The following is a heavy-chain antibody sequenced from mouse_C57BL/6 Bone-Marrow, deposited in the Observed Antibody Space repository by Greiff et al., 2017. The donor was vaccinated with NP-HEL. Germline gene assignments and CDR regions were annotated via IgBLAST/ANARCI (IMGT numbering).Heavy chain of an antibody. J-gene: IGHJ3*01. CDR1: GYTFTSYG. Sequence: VQLQQSGAELARPGASVKLSCKASGYTFTSYGISWVKQRTGQGLEWIGEIYPRSGNAYYNEKFKGKATLTADKSSSTAYMELRSLTSEDSAVYFCARGELSGGYGFADWGQGTLVTVSA. CDR3: ARGELSGGYGFAD. V-gene: IGHV1-81*01. CDR2: IYPRSGNA. D-gene: IGHD2-2*01.